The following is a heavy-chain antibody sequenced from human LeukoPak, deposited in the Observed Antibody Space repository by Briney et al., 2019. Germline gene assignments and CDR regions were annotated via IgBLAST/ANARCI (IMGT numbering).Heavy chain of an antibody. D-gene: IGHD3-9*01. CDR2: IIPIFGTA. V-gene: IGHV1-69*13. CDR3: AGGRGRYFDWFTISILVY. Sequence: ASVKVSCKASGGTSSSYAISWVRQAPGQGLEWMGGIIPIFGTANYAQKFQGRVTITADESTSTAYMELSSLRSEDTAVYYCAGGRGRYFDWFTISILVYWGQGTLVTVSS. CDR1: GGTSSSYA. J-gene: IGHJ4*02.